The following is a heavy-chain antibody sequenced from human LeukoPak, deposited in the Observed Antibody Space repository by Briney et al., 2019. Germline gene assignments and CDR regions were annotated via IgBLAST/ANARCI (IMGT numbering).Heavy chain of an antibody. J-gene: IGHJ5*02. CDR3: ARVGPIAVAAHWFDP. D-gene: IGHD6-19*01. V-gene: IGHV1-2*02. CDR2: INPNSGGT. CDR1: GYTFTSYY. Sequence: ASVKVSCKASGYTFTSYYMHWVRQAPGQGLEWMGWINPNSGGTNYAQKFQGRVTMTRDTSISTAYMELSRLRSDDTAVYYCARVGPIAVAAHWFDPWGQGTLVTVSS.